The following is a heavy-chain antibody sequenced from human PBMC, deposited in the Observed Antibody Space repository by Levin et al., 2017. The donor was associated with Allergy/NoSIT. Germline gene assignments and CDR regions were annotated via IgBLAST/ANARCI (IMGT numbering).Heavy chain of an antibody. D-gene: IGHD5-24*01. CDR1: GFTFSSYS. V-gene: IGHV3-21*01. Sequence: SCAASGFTFSSYSMNWVRQAPGKGLEWVSSISSSSSYIYYADSVKGRFTISRDNAKNSLYLQMNSLRAEDTAVYYCARGLDGYNSYWGQGTLVTVSS. CDR3: ARGLDGYNSY. J-gene: IGHJ4*02. CDR2: ISSSSSYI.